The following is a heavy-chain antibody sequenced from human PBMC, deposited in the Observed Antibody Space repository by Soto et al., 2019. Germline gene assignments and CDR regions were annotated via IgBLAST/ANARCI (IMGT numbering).Heavy chain of an antibody. V-gene: IGHV4-30-4*01. CDR2: IYYSGST. CDR3: ARLYGDYVSVDS. CDR1: GGSISSGDYY. Sequence: QVQLQESGPGLVKPSQTLSLTCTVSGGSISSGDYYWRWILQPPGTVLEWIGYIYYSGSTYYNPSLKSVVTISGDTSKNQFSLKLSSVTAADTAVYYCARLYGDYVSVDSWGQGTLVTVSS. D-gene: IGHD4-17*01. J-gene: IGHJ4*02.